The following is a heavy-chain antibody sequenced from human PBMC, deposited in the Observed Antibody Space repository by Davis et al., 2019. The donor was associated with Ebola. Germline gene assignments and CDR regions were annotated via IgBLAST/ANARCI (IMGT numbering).Heavy chain of an antibody. CDR1: GYTFTSYA. Sequence: ASVKVSCKASGYTFTSYAMNWVRQAPGQGLEWMGLINTNTGNPTYAQGFTGRFVFSLDTSVSTAYLQISSLKAEDTAVYYCARGGGITIFGVVIIGFDPWGQGTLVTVSS. D-gene: IGHD3-3*01. CDR2: INTNTGNP. CDR3: ARGGGITIFGVVIIGFDP. J-gene: IGHJ5*02. V-gene: IGHV7-4-1*02.